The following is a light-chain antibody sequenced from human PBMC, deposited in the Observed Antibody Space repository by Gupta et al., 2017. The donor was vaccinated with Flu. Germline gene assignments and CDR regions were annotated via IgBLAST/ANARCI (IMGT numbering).Light chain of an antibody. Sequence: QSALAQPASVSGSPGQSITISCTGSSSDIGIYNYVSWYQQHPGKAPKLMIYDVRNRPSGVSKRFSGSKSGNTASLTISGLQAEDEAEYYCSSYTSSSTVGVFGGGTKRTVL. CDR1: SSDIGIYNY. CDR3: SSYTSSSTVGV. V-gene: IGLV2-14*03. CDR2: DVR. J-gene: IGLJ3*02.